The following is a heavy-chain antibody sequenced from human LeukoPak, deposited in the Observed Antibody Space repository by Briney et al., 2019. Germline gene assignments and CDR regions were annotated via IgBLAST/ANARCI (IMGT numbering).Heavy chain of an antibody. J-gene: IGHJ2*01. V-gene: IGHV3-23*01. CDR2: ISGSGGST. Sequence: GGSLRLTCAASGFTFSSYAMSWIRQAPGKGLEWVSAISGSGGSTYYAYPVKGRFTISRDNSKTTLYLQMNSLRAEDTAVYYCAKLPDIVLVVYAWYFDLWGRGTLVTVSS. CDR3: AKLPDIVLVVYAWYFDL. D-gene: IGHD2-8*02. CDR1: GFTFSSYA.